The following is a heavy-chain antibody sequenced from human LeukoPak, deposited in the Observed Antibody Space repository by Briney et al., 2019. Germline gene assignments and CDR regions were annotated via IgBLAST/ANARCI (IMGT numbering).Heavy chain of an antibody. CDR3: ARARSSTSCPYI. Sequence: GASVKVSCKASGYTFTSYGISWVRQAPGQGLEWMGWISAYNGNANYAQKLQGRVTMTTDTSTSTAYMELRSLRSDDTAVCYCARARSSTSCPYIWGQGTMVTVSS. V-gene: IGHV1-18*04. CDR2: ISAYNGNA. CDR1: GYTFTSYG. J-gene: IGHJ3*02. D-gene: IGHD2-2*01.